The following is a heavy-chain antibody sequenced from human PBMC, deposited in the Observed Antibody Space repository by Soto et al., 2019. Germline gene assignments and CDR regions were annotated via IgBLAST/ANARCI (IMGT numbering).Heavy chain of an antibody. V-gene: IGHV1-8*01. D-gene: IGHD4-4*01. CDR3: ARVGVTPGTDWFDP. J-gene: IGHJ5*02. CDR2: MNPNSGNT. Sequence: GVSGKVSCKASGYTFTSYDINWVRQATGQGLEWMGWMNPNSGNTGYAQKFQGRVTMTRNTSISTAYMELSSLRSEDTAVYYCARVGVTPGTDWFDPWGQGTLVTVSS. CDR1: GYTFTSYD.